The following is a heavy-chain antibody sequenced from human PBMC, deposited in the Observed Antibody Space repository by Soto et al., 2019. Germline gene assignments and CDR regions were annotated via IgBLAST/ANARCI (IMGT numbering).Heavy chain of an antibody. J-gene: IGHJ5*02. V-gene: IGHV4-34*01. D-gene: IGHD6-13*01. CDR3: ARGLLLHIAAAGTQGWFDP. CDR1: GGSFSGYY. Sequence: SETLSLTCAVYGGSFSGYYWSWIRQPPGKGLEWIGEINHSGSTNYNPSLKSRVTISVDTSKNQFSLKLSSVTAADTAVYYCARGLLLHIAAAGTQGWFDPWGQGTLVTVSS. CDR2: INHSGST.